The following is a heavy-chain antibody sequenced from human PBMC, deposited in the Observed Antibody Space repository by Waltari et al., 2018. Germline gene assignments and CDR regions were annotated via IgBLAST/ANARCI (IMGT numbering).Heavy chain of an antibody. V-gene: IGHV4-39*07. Sequence: QLQLQESGPGLVKPSETLSLTCTVSGGPISSSSYYWGWTRQPPGKGLEWIGSIYHSGSTHYNPSLKSRVNISVDTSKNQCSLKLSSVTAADTAVYYCARDSYSSGCFVDPWGQGTLVTVSS. J-gene: IGHJ5*02. CDR3: ARDSYSSGCFVDP. D-gene: IGHD6-19*01. CDR1: GGPISSSSYY. CDR2: IYHSGST.